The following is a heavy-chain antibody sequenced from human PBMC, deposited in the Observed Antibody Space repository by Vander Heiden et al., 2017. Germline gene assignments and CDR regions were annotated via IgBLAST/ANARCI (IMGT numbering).Heavy chain of an antibody. CDR3: AKEVVAGAYYGMDV. D-gene: IGHD2-15*01. CDR2: ISGSGGST. V-gene: IGHV3-23*01. CDR1: GLTFSSSA. Sequence: VPPLESGGGLVQPGGSLRLSCAASGLTFSSSAMRCVRTAPGKGLEWVSAISGSGGSTYYADSVKGRFTISRDNSKNTLYLQMNSLRAEDTAVYYCAKEVVAGAYYGMDVWGQGTTVTVSS. J-gene: IGHJ6*02.